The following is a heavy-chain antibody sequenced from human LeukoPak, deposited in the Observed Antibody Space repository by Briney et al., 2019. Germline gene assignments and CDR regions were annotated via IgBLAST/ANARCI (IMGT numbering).Heavy chain of an antibody. Sequence: SETLSLTCTVSGGSISSYYWSWIRQPPGKGLEWIGDIYYSGSTNYNPSLKSRVTISVDTSKNQFSLKLSSVTAADTAVYYCARERAGSSWHEGWFDPWGQGTLVTVSS. CDR1: GGSISSYY. V-gene: IGHV4-59*01. CDR3: ARERAGSSWHEGWFDP. D-gene: IGHD6-13*01. CDR2: IYYSGST. J-gene: IGHJ5*02.